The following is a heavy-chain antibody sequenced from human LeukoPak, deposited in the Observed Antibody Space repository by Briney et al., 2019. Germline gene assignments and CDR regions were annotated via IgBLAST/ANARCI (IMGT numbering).Heavy chain of an antibody. J-gene: IGHJ4*02. CDR2: IYPGDSDT. V-gene: IGHV5-51*01. CDR3: AREGSSSGYYYFDY. Sequence: GESLKISCKGSGYSLTTYWIGWVRQMPGKGLEWMGIIYPGDSDTRYSPSFQGQVTISADKSINTAYLQWSSLKASDTAMYYCAREGSSSGYYYFDYWGQGTLVTVSS. D-gene: IGHD3-22*01. CDR1: GYSLTTYW.